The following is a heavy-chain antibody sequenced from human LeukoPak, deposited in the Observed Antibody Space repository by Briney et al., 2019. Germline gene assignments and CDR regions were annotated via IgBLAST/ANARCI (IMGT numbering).Heavy chain of an antibody. CDR3: ARAEWELHLFDY. CDR2: INAGNGNT. J-gene: IGHJ4*02. V-gene: IGHV1-3*01. Sequence: ASVKVSCKASGYTFTSYAMHWVRQAPGQRLEWMGWINAGNGNTKYSQKFQGRVTITRDTSASTAYMELSSLRSEDTAVYYCARAEWELHLFDYWGQGTLVTVSS. CDR1: GYTFTSYA. D-gene: IGHD1-26*01.